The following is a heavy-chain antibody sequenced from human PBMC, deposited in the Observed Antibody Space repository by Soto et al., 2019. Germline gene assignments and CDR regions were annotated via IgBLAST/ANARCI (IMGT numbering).Heavy chain of an antibody. CDR3: GRTRDWFDP. Sequence: QVQLQESGPGLVKPSETLSLTCTVSGGSVSSGSYYWSWIRQPPGKGLEWIGYIYYSGSTNYNPSLKSRVTISVDTSKNQFSLKLSSVTAADTAVYYCGRTRDWFDPWGQGTLVTVSS. J-gene: IGHJ5*02. CDR1: GGSVSSGSYY. V-gene: IGHV4-61*01. CDR2: IYYSGST.